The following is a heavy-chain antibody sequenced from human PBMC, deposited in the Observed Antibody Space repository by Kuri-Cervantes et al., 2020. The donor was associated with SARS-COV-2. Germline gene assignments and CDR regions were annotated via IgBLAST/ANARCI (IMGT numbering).Heavy chain of an antibody. V-gene: IGHV4-34*01. D-gene: IGHD5-18*01. Sequence: GSLRLSCAVYGGSFSGYYWSWIRKPPGKGLEWIGEINHSGSTNYNPSLKSRVTISVDTSKNQFSLKLSSVTAADTAVYYCARAFPRSYVGYWGQGTRV. CDR2: INHSGST. J-gene: IGHJ4*02. CDR1: GGSFSGYY. CDR3: ARAFPRSYVGY.